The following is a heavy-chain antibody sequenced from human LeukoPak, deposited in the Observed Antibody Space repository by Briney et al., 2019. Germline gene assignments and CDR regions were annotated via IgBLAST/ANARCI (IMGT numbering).Heavy chain of an antibody. D-gene: IGHD2-15*01. CDR3: ARGQYCSGGSCYLYYFDY. CDR2: IYYSGST. CDR1: GGSISSSSYY. V-gene: IGHV4-39*01. Sequence: PSETLSLTCTVSGGSISSSSYYWGWIRQPPGKGLEWIGSIYYSGSTYYNPSLKSRVTISVDTSKNQFSLKLSSVTAADTAVYYCARGQYCSGGSCYLYYFDYWGQGTLVTVSS. J-gene: IGHJ4*02.